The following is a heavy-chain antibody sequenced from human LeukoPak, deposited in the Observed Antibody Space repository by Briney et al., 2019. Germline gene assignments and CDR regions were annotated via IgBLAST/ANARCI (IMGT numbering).Heavy chain of an antibody. D-gene: IGHD6-19*01. J-gene: IGHJ4*02. CDR3: ASGFRSYSSGLYYFDY. V-gene: IGHV1-69*13. CDR1: GGTFSSYA. CDR2: IIPIFGTA. Sequence: SVKVSCKASGGTFSSYAISWVRQAPGQGLEWMGGIIPIFGTANYAQKFQGRVTITADESTSTAYMELSSLRSEDTAVYYCASGFRSYSSGLYYFDYWGQGTLVTVSS.